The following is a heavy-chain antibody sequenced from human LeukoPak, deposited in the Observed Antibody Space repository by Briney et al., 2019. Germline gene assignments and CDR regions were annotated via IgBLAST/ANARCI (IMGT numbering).Heavy chain of an antibody. Sequence: PGGSLRLSCAASGFTFSSYEMNWVRQAPGKGLEWVSYISSSSSTIYYADSVKGRFTISRDNAKNSLYLQMNSLRAEDTAVYYCARDHRDYYDSSGYYRDYYYYMDVWGKGTTVTVSS. CDR1: GFTFSSYE. CDR2: ISSSSSTI. D-gene: IGHD3-22*01. V-gene: IGHV3-48*01. J-gene: IGHJ6*03. CDR3: ARDHRDYYDSSGYYRDYYYYMDV.